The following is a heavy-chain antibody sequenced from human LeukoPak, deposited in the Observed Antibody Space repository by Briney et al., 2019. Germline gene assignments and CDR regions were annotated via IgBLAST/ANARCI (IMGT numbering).Heavy chain of an antibody. CDR1: GFTFSSYG. Sequence: GGYLRLSCAASGFTFSSYGMHWVRQAPGKGLERVAVISYDGSNKYYADSVKGRFTISRDNSKNTLYLQMNSLRAEDTAVYYCAKSHISNYGYFDYWGQGTLVTVSS. CDR2: ISYDGSNK. V-gene: IGHV3-30*18. D-gene: IGHD4-11*01. J-gene: IGHJ4*02. CDR3: AKSHISNYGYFDY.